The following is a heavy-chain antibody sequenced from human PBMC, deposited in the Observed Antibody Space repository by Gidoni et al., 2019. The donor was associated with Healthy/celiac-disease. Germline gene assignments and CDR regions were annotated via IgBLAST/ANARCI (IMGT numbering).Heavy chain of an antibody. CDR2: INHSGST. D-gene: IGHD3-10*01. J-gene: IGHJ5*02. Sequence: QVQLQLWGAGLLKPSETLSLTCAVYGGSFSGYYWSWIRQPPGKGLEWIGEINHSGSTNYNPSLKSRVTISVDTSKNQFSLKLSSVTAADTAVYYCARGRGITMVQGVLRWFDPWGQGTLVTVSS. V-gene: IGHV4-34*01. CDR1: GGSFSGYY. CDR3: ARGRGITMVQGVLRWFDP.